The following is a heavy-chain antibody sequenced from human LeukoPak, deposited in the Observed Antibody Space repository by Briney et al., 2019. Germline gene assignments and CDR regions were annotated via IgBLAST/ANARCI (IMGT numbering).Heavy chain of an antibody. J-gene: IGHJ4*02. CDR1: GGSISSYY. D-gene: IGHD5-24*01. CDR2: IYYSGST. V-gene: IGHV4-59*01. CDR3: ARARPPHQGWLHLDY. Sequence: PSETLSLTCTVSGGSISSYYWSWIRQPPGKGLEWIGYIYYSGSTNYNPSLKSRVTISVDTSKNQFSLKLSSVTAADTAVYYCARARPPHQGWLHLDYWGQGTLVTVSS.